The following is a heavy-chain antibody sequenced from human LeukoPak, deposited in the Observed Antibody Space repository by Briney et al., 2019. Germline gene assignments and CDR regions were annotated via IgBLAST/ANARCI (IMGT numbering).Heavy chain of an antibody. CDR2: IKQDGSEK. Sequence: PGGSLRLSCAASGFTFSSYWMSWVRQAPGKGLEWVANIKQDGSEKYYVDSVKGRFTISGDNAKNSLYLQMNSLRAEDTAVYYCARDLFIVVVPAAMGYWGQGTLVTVSS. J-gene: IGHJ4*02. V-gene: IGHV3-7*01. D-gene: IGHD2-2*01. CDR3: ARDLFIVVVPAAMGY. CDR1: GFTFSSYW.